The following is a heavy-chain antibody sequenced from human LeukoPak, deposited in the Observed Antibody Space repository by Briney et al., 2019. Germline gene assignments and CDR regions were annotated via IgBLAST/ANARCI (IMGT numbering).Heavy chain of an antibody. Sequence: SETLSLTCTFSGGSISSYYWSWIRQPAGKGLEWIGRIHSSGSTNYNPSLKSRVTMSVDTSKNQFSLRLSSVTAADTAVYYCTRDRYYYDSSASPFDYWGQGTLVTVSS. CDR2: IHSSGST. J-gene: IGHJ4*02. CDR1: GGSISSYY. D-gene: IGHD3-22*01. CDR3: TRDRYYYDSSASPFDY. V-gene: IGHV4-4*07.